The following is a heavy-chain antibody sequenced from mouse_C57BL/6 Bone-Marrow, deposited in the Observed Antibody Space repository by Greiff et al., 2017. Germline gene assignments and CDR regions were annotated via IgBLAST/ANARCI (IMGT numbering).Heavy chain of an antibody. CDR2: ISNGGGST. CDR3: ARHRAFYYYGSSFIYYFDY. J-gene: IGHJ2*01. Sequence: EVKLMESGGGLVQPGGSLKLSCAASGFTFSDYYMYWVRQTPEKRLEWVAYISNGGGSTYYPDTVKGRFTISRDNAKNTLYLQMSRLKSEDTAMYYWARHRAFYYYGSSFIYYFDYWGQGTTLTVSS. V-gene: IGHV5-12*01. CDR1: GFTFSDYY. D-gene: IGHD1-1*01.